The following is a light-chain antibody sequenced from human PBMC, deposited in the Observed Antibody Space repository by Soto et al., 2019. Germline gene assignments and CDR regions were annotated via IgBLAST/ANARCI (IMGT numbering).Light chain of an antibody. Sequence: EIVMTQSPATLSVSPGERATLSCRASQRISNNLAWYQHKTGQAPRLLIYAASTMATGIPARFSGSGSETEFTLTISSLQSEDFAVYYCQHYNNWPPSTFGQGTRLEIK. CDR1: QRISNN. V-gene: IGKV3-15*01. CDR3: QHYNNWPPST. CDR2: AAS. J-gene: IGKJ2*01.